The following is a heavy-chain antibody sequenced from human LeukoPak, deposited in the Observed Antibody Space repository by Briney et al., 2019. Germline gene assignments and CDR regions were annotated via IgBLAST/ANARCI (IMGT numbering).Heavy chain of an antibody. CDR1: GGSISSYY. V-gene: IGHV4-59*01. J-gene: IGHJ5*02. CDR2: IYYSGST. CDR3: AREDMLTGYYFYFDP. Sequence: SETLSLTCTVSGGSISSYYWSWIRQPPGKGLEWIGYIYYSGSTNYNPSLKSRVNISVDTSKNQFSLKLSSVTDADTAVYYCAREDMLTGYYFYFDPWGQGTLVTVSS. D-gene: IGHD3-9*01.